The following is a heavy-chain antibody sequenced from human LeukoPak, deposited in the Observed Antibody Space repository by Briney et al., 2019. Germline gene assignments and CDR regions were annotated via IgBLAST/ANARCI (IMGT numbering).Heavy chain of an antibody. V-gene: IGHV1-2*02. J-gene: IGHJ4*01. CDR1: GYTFTGYY. CDR2: INPNSGGT. Sequence: ASVTVSCKASGYTFTGYYMHWVRQAPGQGLEWMGWINPNSGGTNYAQKFQGRVTMTRDTSISTAYMELSRLRSDDTAVYYCARAPSTVTMDYWGHRTLVTVSS. D-gene: IGHD4-17*01. CDR3: ARAPSTVTMDY.